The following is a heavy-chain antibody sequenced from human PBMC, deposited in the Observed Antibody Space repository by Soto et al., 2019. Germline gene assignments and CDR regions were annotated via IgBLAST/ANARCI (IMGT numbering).Heavy chain of an antibody. Sequence: SETLSLTCTVSGGSVSNSNYCWGWIRQSPGKGLEWIGSVYYRGRSYSKSSVKSRVTISVDTSKNQFSLNLNSVTASDTAVYFCVSQRTSVLTQAYFDYWGPGALVTVSS. J-gene: IGHJ4*02. V-gene: IGHV4-39*01. CDR1: GGSVSNSNYC. CDR3: VSQRTSVLTQAYFDY. CDR2: VYYRGRS. D-gene: IGHD2-8*01.